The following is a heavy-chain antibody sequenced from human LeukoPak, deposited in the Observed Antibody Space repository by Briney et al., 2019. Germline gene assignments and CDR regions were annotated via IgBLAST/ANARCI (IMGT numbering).Heavy chain of an antibody. CDR2: IYASGST. CDR3: ARSRFEELLVAFDI. CDR1: GGSISGYF. V-gene: IGHV4-4*07. J-gene: IGHJ3*02. Sequence: SETLSLTCTDSGGSISGYFWSWIRQPAGKALEWTGRIYASGSTNYNPSLRGRVTMSVDTSKNQFSLRLSSVTAADTAVYYCARSRFEELLVAFDIWGQGTMVIVSS. D-gene: IGHD3-10*01.